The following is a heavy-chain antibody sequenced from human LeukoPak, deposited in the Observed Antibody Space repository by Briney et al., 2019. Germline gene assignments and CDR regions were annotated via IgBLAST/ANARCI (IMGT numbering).Heavy chain of an antibody. V-gene: IGHV3-23*01. Sequence: SGGSLRLSCAASGFIFPNYVMSWVRQAPGKGLEWVSAISGSGGNTYYADSVKGRFTISRDNSKNTLYLQMNSLRAEDTAVYYCARDPGYSSSWGYYYYGMDVWGQGTTVTVSS. CDR3: ARDPGYSSSWGYYYYGMDV. CDR2: ISGSGGNT. CDR1: GFIFPNYV. J-gene: IGHJ6*02. D-gene: IGHD6-13*01.